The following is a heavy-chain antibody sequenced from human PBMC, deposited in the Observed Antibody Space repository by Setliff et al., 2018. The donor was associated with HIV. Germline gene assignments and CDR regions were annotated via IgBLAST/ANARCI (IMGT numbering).Heavy chain of an antibody. CDR2: INHSGST. D-gene: IGHD5-12*01. CDR1: GGSISTHH. CDR3: AKSPGFTGYGGSG. V-gene: IGHV4-34*01. J-gene: IGHJ4*02. Sequence: SETLSLTCTVSGGSISTHHFWSWIRQPPGKGLEWIGEINHSGSTNYNPSLKTRVTISVDTSKNQFSLKLTSVTAADTAVYYCAKSPGFTGYGGSGWGQGTLVTVSS.